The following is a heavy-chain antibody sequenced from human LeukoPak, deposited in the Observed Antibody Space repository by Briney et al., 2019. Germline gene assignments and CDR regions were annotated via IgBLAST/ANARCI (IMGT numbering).Heavy chain of an antibody. CDR1: GFTFSTYA. J-gene: IGHJ3*01. Sequence: GGTLRLSCAASGFTFSTYAMNWVRQAPGKGLEWVLVISVSGFSTYYADSVKGRFTIPRETSKNTLYLQMNSLRAEDTTVYYCAKNHDSNTYHTDDAFDVWGQGTMVTVSS. V-gene: IGHV3-23*01. D-gene: IGHD2/OR15-2a*01. CDR2: ISVSGFST. CDR3: AKNHDSNTYHTDDAFDV.